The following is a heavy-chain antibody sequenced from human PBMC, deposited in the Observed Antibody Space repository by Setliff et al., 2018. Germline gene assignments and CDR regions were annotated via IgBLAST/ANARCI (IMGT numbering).Heavy chain of an antibody. CDR1: GYTFTSYG. V-gene: IGHV7-4-1*02. Sequence: ASVKVSCKASGYTFTSYGISWVRQAPGQGLEWMGWINTNTGNPTYAQGFTGRFVFSLDTSVSTAYLQISSLKAEDTAVYYCASSGWGVGGAFDYWGQGTLVTVSS. J-gene: IGHJ4*02. CDR2: INTNTGNP. CDR3: ASSGWGVGGAFDY. D-gene: IGHD3-22*01.